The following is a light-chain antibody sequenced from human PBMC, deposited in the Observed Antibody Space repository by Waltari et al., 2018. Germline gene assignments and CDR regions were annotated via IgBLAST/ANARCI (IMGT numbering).Light chain of an antibody. Sequence: QSVLTQPPSVSGTPGQRVTISCPGSSSNIGSYAVNWYQQFPGTAPKLLIYYNNRRPCGVPDRFCGSKSGTSAARAISGLQSADEADYHCAAWDDSLNAWVFGGGTRLTVL. CDR1: SSNIGSYA. CDR2: YNN. J-gene: IGLJ3*02. CDR3: AAWDDSLNAWV. V-gene: IGLV1-44*01.